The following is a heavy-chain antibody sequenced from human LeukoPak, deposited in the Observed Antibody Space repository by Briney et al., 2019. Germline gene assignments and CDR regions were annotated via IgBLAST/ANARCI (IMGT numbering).Heavy chain of an antibody. Sequence: SETLSLTCTVSGGSINSYYWSWIRQPPGKGLEWIGYIYYSGTTNYSPSLKSRVTISVDTSKTHFSLKLSSVTAADTAVYYCAKASIFSYGSGTLRGFDPWGQGTLVTVSS. J-gene: IGHJ5*02. CDR2: IYYSGTT. CDR3: AKASIFSYGSGTLRGFDP. V-gene: IGHV4-59*01. CDR1: GGSINSYY. D-gene: IGHD3-10*01.